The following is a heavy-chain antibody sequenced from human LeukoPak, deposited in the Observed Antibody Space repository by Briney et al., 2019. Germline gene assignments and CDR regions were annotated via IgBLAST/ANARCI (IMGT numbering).Heavy chain of an antibody. Sequence: GGTLRLSCAASGFTFSSYGMSWVRQAPGKGLEWVSAISGSGGSTYYADSVKGRFTISSDNSKNTLYLQMNSLRVEETAVYYCAKDRYYYDSSAFDYWGQGTLVTVSS. D-gene: IGHD3-22*01. CDR1: GFTFSSYG. CDR3: AKDRYYYDSSAFDY. CDR2: ISGSGGST. V-gene: IGHV3-23*01. J-gene: IGHJ4*02.